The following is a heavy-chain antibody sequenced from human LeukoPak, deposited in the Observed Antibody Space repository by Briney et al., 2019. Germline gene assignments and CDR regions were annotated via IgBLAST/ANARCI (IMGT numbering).Heavy chain of an antibody. Sequence: GGSLRLSCVASGFTFTDHWMSWVRQAPGKGLDWVANIKEDESAKFYADSVRGRFTISRVNAKNSVYLEMNNLRVEDTAVYYCARAVDVADYWGRGTLVTVSS. CDR1: GFTFTDHW. V-gene: IGHV3-7*01. D-gene: IGHD3-16*01. J-gene: IGHJ4*02. CDR3: ARAVDVADY. CDR2: IKEDESAK.